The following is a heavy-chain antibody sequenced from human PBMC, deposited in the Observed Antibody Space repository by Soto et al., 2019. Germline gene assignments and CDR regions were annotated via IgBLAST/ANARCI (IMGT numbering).Heavy chain of an antibody. CDR2: ISSSSSNI. CDR3: ARERQYYYGSGRNYYFDY. D-gene: IGHD3-10*01. Sequence: EVQLVESGGGLVQPGGSLRLSCAASGFTFSSYSMNWVRQAPGKGLEWVSYISSSSSNIYYADSVKGRFTISRDNAKNSLYLQMNSLRAEDTAVYYCARERQYYYGSGRNYYFDYWGQGTLVTVSS. CDR1: GFTFSSYS. J-gene: IGHJ4*02. V-gene: IGHV3-48*01.